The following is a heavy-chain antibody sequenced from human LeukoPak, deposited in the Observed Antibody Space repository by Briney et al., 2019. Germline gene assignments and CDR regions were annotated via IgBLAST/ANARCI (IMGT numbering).Heavy chain of an antibody. CDR2: INSDGSST. Sequence: GGSLRLSCAASGFTFSSYWMHWVRQAPGKGLGWVSRINSDGSSTSYADSVKGRFTISRDNAKNTLYLQMNSLRAEDTAVSYCARGSPDFWSGYLIDYWGQGTLVTVSS. V-gene: IGHV3-74*01. D-gene: IGHD3-3*01. CDR3: ARGSPDFWSGYLIDY. J-gene: IGHJ4*02. CDR1: GFTFSSYW.